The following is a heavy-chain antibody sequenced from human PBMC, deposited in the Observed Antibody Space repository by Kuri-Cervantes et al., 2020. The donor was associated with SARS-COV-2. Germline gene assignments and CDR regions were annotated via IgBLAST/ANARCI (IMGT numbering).Heavy chain of an antibody. Sequence: ASVKVSCKPADDTFISYDFSWARQAPGQGLEWMGWISPHNHKTKYAEKLQGRVTMNTDTSTSTAYMELRGLRSDDTAVYYCARVRGSKYYYGSRYYYYYMDVWGQGTAVTVSS. D-gene: IGHD3-10*01. V-gene: IGHV1-18*01. CDR1: DDTFISYD. CDR3: ARVRGSKYYYGSRYYYYYMDV. J-gene: IGHJ6*03. CDR2: ISPHNHKT.